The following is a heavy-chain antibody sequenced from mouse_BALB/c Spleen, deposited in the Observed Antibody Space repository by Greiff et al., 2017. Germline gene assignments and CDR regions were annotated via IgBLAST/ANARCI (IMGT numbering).Heavy chain of an antibody. V-gene: IGHV1-4*02. D-gene: IGHD2-1*01. Sequence: QVQLKESAAELARPGASVKMSCKASGYTFTSYTMHWVKQRPGQGLEWIGYINPSSGYTEYNQKFKDKTTLTADKSSSTAYMQRSSLTSEDSAVYYCASHGNYDYWGQGTTLTVSS. J-gene: IGHJ2*01. CDR3: ASHGNYDY. CDR1: GYTFTSYT. CDR2: INPSSGYT.